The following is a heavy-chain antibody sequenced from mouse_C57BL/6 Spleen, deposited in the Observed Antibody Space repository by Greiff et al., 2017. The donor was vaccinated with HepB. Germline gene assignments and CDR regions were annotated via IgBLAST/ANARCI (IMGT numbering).Heavy chain of an antibody. CDR2: ISSGSSTI. J-gene: IGHJ4*01. CDR1: GFTFSDYG. CDR3: AGGYYGSSYVEDYAMDY. Sequence: EVKLVESGGGLVKPGGSLKLSCAASGFTFSDYGMHWVRQAPEKGLEWVAYISSGSSTIYYADTVKGRFTISRDNAKNTLFLQMTSLRSEDTAMYYCAGGYYGSSYVEDYAMDYWGQGTSVTVSS. V-gene: IGHV5-17*01. D-gene: IGHD1-1*01.